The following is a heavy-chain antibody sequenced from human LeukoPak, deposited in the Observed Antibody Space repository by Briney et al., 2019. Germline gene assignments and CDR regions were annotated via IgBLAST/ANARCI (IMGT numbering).Heavy chain of an antibody. J-gene: IGHJ4*02. CDR2: ISASGGNT. D-gene: IGHD1-14*01. Sequence: GGSLRLSCAASGFTFTTYVMTWVRQAPGKGLEWVSGISASGGNTYYADSVKGRFTISRDNYKNTLYMQMNSLRDEDTAVYYCAKDHSGTIPYYFDYWGQGTLVTVSS. V-gene: IGHV3-23*01. CDR3: AKDHSGTIPYYFDY. CDR1: GFTFTTYV.